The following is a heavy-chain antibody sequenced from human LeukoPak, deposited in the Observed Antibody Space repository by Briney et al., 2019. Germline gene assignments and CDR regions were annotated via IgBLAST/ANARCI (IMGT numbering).Heavy chain of an antibody. CDR1: GFTFNNYA. CDR3: GRDWKLDY. J-gene: IGHJ4*02. Sequence: GGSLRLSCAASGFTFNNYAMSWVRQAPGKGLDWVSAISDNGGDAKHADSVKGRFTISRDNSRNRLYLQMDSLRVEDTAIYYCGRDWKLDYWGQGILVTVSS. V-gene: IGHV3-23*01. CDR2: ISDNGGDA. D-gene: IGHD1-1*01.